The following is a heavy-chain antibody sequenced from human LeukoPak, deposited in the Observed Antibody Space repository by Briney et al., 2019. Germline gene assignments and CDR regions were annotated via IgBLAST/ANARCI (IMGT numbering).Heavy chain of an antibody. CDR3: SGRYGPGPV. Sequence: GASVKVSCKASGYTFAAHHIHWVRQAPGQGLEWMGWILPDGRDTKYSQKFQDRMTLTTDTSTNTAYMELSRLQPDGTAVYYCSGRYGPGPVWGQGTLISASP. CDR1: GYTFAAHH. J-gene: IGHJ4*02. CDR2: ILPDGRDT. D-gene: IGHD3-10*01. V-gene: IGHV1-2*02.